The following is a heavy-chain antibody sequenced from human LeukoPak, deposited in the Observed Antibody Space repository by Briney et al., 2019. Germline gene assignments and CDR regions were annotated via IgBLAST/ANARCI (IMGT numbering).Heavy chain of an antibody. J-gene: IGHJ6*03. CDR3: ASPPGGGYYYYHMDV. CDR2: ISSSSSYI. V-gene: IGHV3-21*01. CDR1: GFTFSSYT. Sequence: GGSLRLSCAASGFTFSSYTMNWVRQAPGKGLEWVSSISSSSSYIYYADSVKGRFTISRDNAKNSLYLQMNSLRAEDTAVYYCASPPGGGYYYYHMDVWGKGTTVTVSS. D-gene: IGHD3-16*01.